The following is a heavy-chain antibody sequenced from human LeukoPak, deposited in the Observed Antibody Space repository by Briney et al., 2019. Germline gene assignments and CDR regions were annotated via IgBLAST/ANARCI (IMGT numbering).Heavy chain of an antibody. J-gene: IGHJ4*02. CDR2: ISSSSSYI. Sequence: GGSLRLSCAASGFTFSTYSMNWVRQAQGKGLEWVSSISSSSSYIYYADSLKGRFTISRNNAKNSLYLQMNSLRAEDTAVYYCASSTYDSSGYYGWGQGTLVTVSS. V-gene: IGHV3-21*06. CDR1: GFTFSTYS. D-gene: IGHD3-22*01. CDR3: ASSTYDSSGYYG.